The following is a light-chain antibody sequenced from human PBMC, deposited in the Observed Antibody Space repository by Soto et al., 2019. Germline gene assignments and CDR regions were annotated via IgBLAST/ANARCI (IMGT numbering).Light chain of an antibody. J-gene: IGLJ1*01. CDR3: SSHGGSDTPFV. CDR2: DVN. V-gene: IGLV2-8*01. CDR1: SSDVGGYNY. Sequence: QSALTEPPSASGSPGQSVTISCTGTSSDVGGYNYVSWYQQHPGKAPKVMIYDVNKRPSGVPDRFSGSKSGNTASLTVSGLQDEDEDDDYCSSHGGSDTPFVFGTGTKLTVL.